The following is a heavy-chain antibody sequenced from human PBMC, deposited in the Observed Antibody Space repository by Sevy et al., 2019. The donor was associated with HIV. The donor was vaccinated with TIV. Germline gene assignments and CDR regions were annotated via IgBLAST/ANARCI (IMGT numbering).Heavy chain of an antibody. CDR1: GFTFSSYG. CDR2: IRYDGSNK. CDR3: AKDRGYYYDSSGYYPRMYFDY. V-gene: IGHV3-30*02. D-gene: IGHD3-22*01. J-gene: IGHJ4*02. Sequence: GGSLRLSCAASGFTFSSYGMHWVRQAPGKGLEWVAFIRYDGSNKYYADSVKGRFTISRDNSKNTRYLQMNSLRAEDTAVYYCAKDRGYYYDSSGYYPRMYFDYWGQGTLVTVSS.